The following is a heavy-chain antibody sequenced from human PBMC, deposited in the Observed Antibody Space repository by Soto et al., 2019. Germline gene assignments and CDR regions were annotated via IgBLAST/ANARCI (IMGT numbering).Heavy chain of an antibody. Sequence: GGSLRLSCAVSGLTFSNFGMVWVRQAPGKGLEWLSYISSSSGTIYYADSVKGRFTVSRDNARDLLFLQLNRLSDEDTAVLYCTRHFTLAKGLDVGGKGSTDTASS. CDR3: TRHFTLAKGLDV. V-gene: IGHV3-48*02. CDR1: GLTFSNFG. J-gene: IGHJ6*04. CDR2: ISSSSGTI. D-gene: IGHD3-10*01.